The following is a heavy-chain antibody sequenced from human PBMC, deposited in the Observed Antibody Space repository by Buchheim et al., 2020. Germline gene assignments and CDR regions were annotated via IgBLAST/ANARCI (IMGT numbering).Heavy chain of an antibody. D-gene: IGHD3-22*01. V-gene: IGHV4-39*01. J-gene: IGHJ4*02. CDR2: IYYSGST. CDR1: GGSISSSSYY. CDR3: ERYYYDSSGYYYVDY. Sequence: QLQLQESGPGLVKPSETLSLTCTVSGGSISSSSYYWGWIRQPPGKGLEWIGSIYYSGSTYYNPSLKSRVTLSVDPSKNQFSLKLISVTAADTAVYYCERYYYDSSGYYYVDYWGQGTL.